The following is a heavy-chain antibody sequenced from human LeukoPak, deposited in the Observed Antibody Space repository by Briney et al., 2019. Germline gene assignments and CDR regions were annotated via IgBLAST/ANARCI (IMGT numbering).Heavy chain of an antibody. CDR1: GLTFSSYW. D-gene: IGHD3-22*01. CDR3: ARAALTYYYGSSAYG. Sequence: GGSLRLSCAASGLTFSSYWMSWVRQAPGKGLEWVANIKQDGSERNYVESVKGRFTISRDNAKNSLYLQMNSLRAEDTAVYYCARAALTYYYGSSAYGRGQGTLVTVSS. J-gene: IGHJ4*02. V-gene: IGHV3-7*02. CDR2: IKQDGSER.